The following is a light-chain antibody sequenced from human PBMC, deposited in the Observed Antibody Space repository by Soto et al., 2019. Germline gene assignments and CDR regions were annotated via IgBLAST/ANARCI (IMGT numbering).Light chain of an antibody. J-gene: IGKJ1*01. CDR3: QQYTNTNNPWM. V-gene: IGKV1-12*01. CDR2: DAS. CDR1: EDINSR. Sequence: DIQMTQSPSSVSASEGDRVTISCRASEDINSRLAWYQQKPGNAPKLLVYDASTLQSGVATRFSGSGSGTEFTLIISGLQPEDSATYYCQQYTNTNNPWMFGQGTKVDI.